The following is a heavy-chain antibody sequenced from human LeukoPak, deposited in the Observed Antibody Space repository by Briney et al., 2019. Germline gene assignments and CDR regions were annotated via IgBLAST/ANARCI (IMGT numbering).Heavy chain of an antibody. CDR1: GFSFSNYV. CDR3: AKDLDCSGGTCHKAFDC. V-gene: IGHV3-64*01. D-gene: IGHD2-15*01. Sequence: GGSLRLSCAASGFSFSNYVMHWVRQAPGKGLEYVSAIMPNGETRGYANSMKGRFTISRDNSKNTLYLQMGSLRAEDMAIYYCAKDLDCSGGTCHKAFDCWGQGTLVTVSS. J-gene: IGHJ4*02. CDR2: IMPNGETR.